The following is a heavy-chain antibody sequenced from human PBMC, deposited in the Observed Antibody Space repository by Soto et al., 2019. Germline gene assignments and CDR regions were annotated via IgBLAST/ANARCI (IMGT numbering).Heavy chain of an antibody. D-gene: IGHD2-2*02. Sequence: PSETLSLTCTVSGGSISSGDYYWSWIRQPPGKGLEWIGYIYYSGSTYYNPSLRSRVTISVDTSKNQFSLKLSSVTAADTAVYYCARYCISTSCYKGGFDYWGQGTLVTVSS. CDR1: GGSISSGDYY. J-gene: IGHJ4*02. V-gene: IGHV4-30-4*01. CDR3: ARYCISTSCYKGGFDY. CDR2: IYYSGST.